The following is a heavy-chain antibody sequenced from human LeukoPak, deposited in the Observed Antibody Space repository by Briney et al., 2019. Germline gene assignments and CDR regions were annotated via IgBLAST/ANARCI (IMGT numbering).Heavy chain of an antibody. V-gene: IGHV5-51*01. CDR1: GYSFTSYW. CDR3: ASFRPVTTGYFDY. D-gene: IGHD4-17*01. Sequence: GESLKISCKGSGYSFTSYWIGWVRQMPGKGLEWMGIIYPGDSDTRYSPSLQGQVTISADKSISTAYLQWSSLKASDTAMYYCASFRPVTTGYFDYWGQGTLVTVSS. CDR2: IYPGDSDT. J-gene: IGHJ4*02.